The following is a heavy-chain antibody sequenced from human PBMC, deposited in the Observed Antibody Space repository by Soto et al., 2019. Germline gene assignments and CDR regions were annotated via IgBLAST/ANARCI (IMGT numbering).Heavy chain of an antibody. CDR1: GYTFTSYA. CDR2: INAGNGNT. J-gene: IGHJ4*02. V-gene: IGHV1-3*05. CDR3: ARGRGYYYGDDY. D-gene: IGHD3-22*01. Sequence: QVQLVQSGAEEKKPGASVKVSCKASGYTFTSYAMHWVRQAPGQRLEWMGWINAGNGNTKYSQKFQGRVTITRDTSASTAYIGLSSLRSEDTSVYYWARGRGYYYGDDYWGQGTLVTVSA.